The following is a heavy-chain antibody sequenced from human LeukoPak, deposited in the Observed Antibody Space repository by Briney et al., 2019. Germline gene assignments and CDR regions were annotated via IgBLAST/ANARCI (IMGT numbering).Heavy chain of an antibody. J-gene: IGHJ3*02. V-gene: IGHV3-33*01. Sequence: GRSLRLPCAASGFTFSDYGMHRVRQAPGKGLEWVANIWYDGSIKNYADSVKGRFTISRDNSKNTLYLQMNSLRAEDTAVYYCASTGAYCGGDCYYPAFDIWGQGTMVTVSS. CDR2: IWYDGSIK. CDR3: ASTGAYCGGDCYYPAFDI. D-gene: IGHD2-21*02. CDR1: GFTFSDYG.